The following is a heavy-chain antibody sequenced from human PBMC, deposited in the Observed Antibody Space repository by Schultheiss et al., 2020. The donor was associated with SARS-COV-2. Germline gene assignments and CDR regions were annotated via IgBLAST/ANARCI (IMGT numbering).Heavy chain of an antibody. Sequence: SGPTLVKPTQTLTLTCTFSGFSLSTSGVGVGWIRQPPGKALEWLALIDWDDDKYYSTSLKTRLTISKDTSKNQVVLTMTNMDPVDTATYYCARIPAGYSSGWPITYYFDYWGQGTLVTVSS. CDR3: ARIPAGYSSGWPITYYFDY. V-gene: IGHV2-70*01. CDR2: IDWDDDK. J-gene: IGHJ4*02. D-gene: IGHD6-19*01. CDR1: GFSLSTSGVG.